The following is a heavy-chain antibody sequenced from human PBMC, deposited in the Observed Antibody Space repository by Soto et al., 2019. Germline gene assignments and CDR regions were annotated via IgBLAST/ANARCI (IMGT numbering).Heavy chain of an antibody. Sequence: QVQLVQSGAEVKKPGASVKVSCKASGYMFTTYGISWVRQAPGQGLEWMGWISSYNGNGNTNYAQKLQGRVTMTTDTSTSTNLMELKSLGSDDTGLYFFGRSSPTYCSGATCYSHYFDYWGQGTLVTVSS. D-gene: IGHD2-15*01. J-gene: IGHJ4*02. V-gene: IGHV1-18*01. CDR1: GYMFTTYG. CDR2: ISSYNGNGNT. CDR3: GRSSPTYCSGATCYSHYFDY.